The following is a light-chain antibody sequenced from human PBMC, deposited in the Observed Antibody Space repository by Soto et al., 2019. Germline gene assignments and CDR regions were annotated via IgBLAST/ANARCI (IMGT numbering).Light chain of an antibody. CDR3: QQSDANHPTWT. Sequence: DIQMTQSPSSLSASVGDRVTITCRASQSISNYLHWYQHKPGKAPKLLIYAASSLQSGVPSRYRGSGSGTDFILTISGLKPEDIATYYCQQSDANHPTWTCGQGTKVESK. V-gene: IGKV1-39*01. CDR2: AAS. CDR1: QSISNY. J-gene: IGKJ1*01.